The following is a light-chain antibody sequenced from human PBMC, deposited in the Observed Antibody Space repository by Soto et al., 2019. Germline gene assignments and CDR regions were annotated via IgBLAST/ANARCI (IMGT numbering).Light chain of an antibody. J-gene: IGKJ1*01. V-gene: IGKV1-5*03. CDR3: QQYNSYWT. Sequence: IQMTQSPSTLSASVGDRVTITCRASQSVSSWLAWYQQKPGKAPNLLIYKASTLESGVPSRFSGNGSGTEFTLTISILQPDDFATYYCQQYNSYWTFGQGTKVEIK. CDR1: QSVSSW. CDR2: KAS.